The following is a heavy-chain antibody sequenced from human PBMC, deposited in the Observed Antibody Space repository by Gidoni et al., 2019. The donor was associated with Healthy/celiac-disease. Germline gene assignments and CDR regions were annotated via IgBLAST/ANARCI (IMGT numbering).Heavy chain of an antibody. CDR3: ARDGSPLSGYTYGMDV. D-gene: IGHD5-12*01. CDR1: GCSIRSYY. V-gene: IGHV4-59*01. J-gene: IGHJ6*02. Sequence: QVQLQESGPGLVTPSETLSLTCPVSGCSIRSYYWSWIRQPPGKGLEWIGYIYYSGSTNYNPSLKSRVTISVDTSKNQFSLKLSSVTAADTAVYYCARDGSPLSGYTYGMDVWGQGTTVTVSS. CDR2: IYYSGST.